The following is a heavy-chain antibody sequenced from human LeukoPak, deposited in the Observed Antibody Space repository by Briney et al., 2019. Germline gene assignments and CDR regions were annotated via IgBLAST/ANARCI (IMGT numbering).Heavy chain of an antibody. CDR2: ISYDGSNK. D-gene: IGHD2-15*01. Sequence: GGSLRLSCAASGFTFSSYGMHWVRQAPGKGLEWVAVISYDGSNKYYADSVKGRFTISRDNSKNTLYLQMNSLRAEDTAVYYCAKVEGIYCSGGSCYDLSFDYWGQGTLVTVSS. J-gene: IGHJ4*02. CDR3: AKVEGIYCSGGSCYDLSFDY. V-gene: IGHV3-30*18. CDR1: GFTFSSYG.